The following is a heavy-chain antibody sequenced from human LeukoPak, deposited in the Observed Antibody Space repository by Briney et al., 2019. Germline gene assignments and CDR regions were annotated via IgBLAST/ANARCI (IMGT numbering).Heavy chain of an antibody. V-gene: IGHV3-21*01. D-gene: IGHD3-22*01. CDR3: ARVKTENYDSSGYYENAFDI. J-gene: IGHJ3*02. Sequence: GGSLRLSCAASGFTFSSYSMNWVRQAPGKGLEWVSSISSSSSYIYYADSVKGRFTISRDNAKNSLYLQMNSLRAEDTAVYYCARVKTENYDSSGYYENAFDIWGHGTMVTVSS. CDR2: ISSSSSYI. CDR1: GFTFSSYS.